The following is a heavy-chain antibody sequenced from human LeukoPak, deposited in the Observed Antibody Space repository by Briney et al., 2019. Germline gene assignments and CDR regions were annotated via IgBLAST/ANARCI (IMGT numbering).Heavy chain of an antibody. CDR2: INSDGSST. Sequence: GGSLRLSCAASGFTFSSYWMSWVRQAPGKGLVWVSRINSDGSSTSYADSVKGRFTISRDNAKNTLYLQMNSLRAEDTALYYCARVARGDYYYYYMDVWGEGTTVTVSS. D-gene: IGHD3-10*01. V-gene: IGHV3-74*01. CDR3: ARVARGDYYYYYMDV. J-gene: IGHJ6*03. CDR1: GFTFSSYW.